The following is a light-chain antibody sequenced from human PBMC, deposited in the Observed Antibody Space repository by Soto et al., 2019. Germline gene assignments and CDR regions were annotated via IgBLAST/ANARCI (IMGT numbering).Light chain of an antibody. CDR1: QSVRSH. V-gene: IGKV3-15*01. CDR2: GAS. Sequence: EIVMTQSPATLSVSPGERATLSCRASQSVRSHLAWYQQKPGQAPSLLIFGASTRAAGVPARFSGSESGTEFTLTISTLQSEDVAVYYCQQYNKWPLTFGPGTKVDI. CDR3: QQYNKWPLT. J-gene: IGKJ3*01.